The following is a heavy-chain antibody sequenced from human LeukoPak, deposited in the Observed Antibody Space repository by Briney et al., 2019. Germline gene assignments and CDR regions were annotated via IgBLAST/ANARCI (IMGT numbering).Heavy chain of an antibody. V-gene: IGHV4-59*08. D-gene: IGHD1-26*01. CDR1: GGSISTYY. CDR2: IYYSGST. J-gene: IGHJ3*02. Sequence: SETLSLTCTVSGGSISTYYWSWIRQPPGKGLEWIGYIYYSGSTNYNPSLKSRLSISVDTSKNQFSLKLSSVTAADTAVYYCARQSGSYADAFNIWGQGTMVTVSS. CDR3: ARQSGSYADAFNI.